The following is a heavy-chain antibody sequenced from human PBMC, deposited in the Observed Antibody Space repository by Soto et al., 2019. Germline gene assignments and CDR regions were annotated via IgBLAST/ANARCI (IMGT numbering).Heavy chain of an antibody. Sequence: QVQLVQSGAEVKKPGASVKVSCKAFGYRFINFYLHWGRQDPGQGLEWMGWIKPKNDDTNYSQKFRDRATMTGDTAIVVVYMELSCLDSRDAVVYYSARDDTGADFGSCGHGTLVSVS. D-gene: IGHD2-8*02. CDR1: GYRFINFY. CDR3: ARDDTGADFGS. V-gene: IGHV1-2*02. CDR2: IKPKNDDT. J-gene: IGHJ4*01.